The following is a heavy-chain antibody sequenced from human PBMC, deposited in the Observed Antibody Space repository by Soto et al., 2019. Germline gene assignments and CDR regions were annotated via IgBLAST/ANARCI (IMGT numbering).Heavy chain of an antibody. CDR1: GFTFSSYS. D-gene: IGHD6-13*01. Sequence: PGESLKISCAASGFTFSSYSMNWVRQAPGKGLEWVSSISSSSSYIYYADSVKGRFTISRDNAKNSLYLQMNSLRAEDTAVYYCARDFSSSPSSGYFDYWGQGTLVTVSS. CDR3: ARDFSSSPSSGYFDY. V-gene: IGHV3-21*01. CDR2: ISSSSSYI. J-gene: IGHJ4*02.